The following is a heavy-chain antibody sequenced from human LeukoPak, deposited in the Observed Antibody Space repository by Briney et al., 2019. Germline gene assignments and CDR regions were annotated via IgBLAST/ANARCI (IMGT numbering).Heavy chain of an antibody. D-gene: IGHD3-22*01. J-gene: IGHJ4*02. V-gene: IGHV3-30-3*01. Sequence: GGSLRLSCAASGFTFSSYAMHWVRQAPGKGLEWVAVISYDGSNKYNADSVKGRFTISRDNSKNTLYLQMNSLRAEDTAVYYCARVTYYYDSSGYYDYWGQGTLVTVSS. CDR3: ARVTYYYDSSGYYDY. CDR1: GFTFSSYA. CDR2: ISYDGSNK.